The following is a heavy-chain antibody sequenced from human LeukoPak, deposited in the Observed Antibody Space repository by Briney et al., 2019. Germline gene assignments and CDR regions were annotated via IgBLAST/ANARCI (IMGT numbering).Heavy chain of an antibody. CDR2: ISGGGGST. D-gene: IGHD4-17*01. CDR3: ARDPKYGDLDY. CDR1: GFTFSSYA. J-gene: IGHJ4*02. Sequence: GGSLRLSCVASGFTFSSYAMGWVRQAPGKGLEWVSAISGGGGSTYYADSVKGRFTISRDNSKNTLYLQMNSLRVDDTAVYYCARDPKYGDLDYWGQGTLVTVSS. V-gene: IGHV3-23*01.